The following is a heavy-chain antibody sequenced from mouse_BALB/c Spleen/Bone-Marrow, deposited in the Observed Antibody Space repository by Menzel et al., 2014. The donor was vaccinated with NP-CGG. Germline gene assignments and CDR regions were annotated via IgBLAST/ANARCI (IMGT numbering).Heavy chain of an antibody. V-gene: IGHV5-6-3*01. Sequence: EVKLMESGGGLVQPGGSLKLSCAASGFTFSNYGMSWVRQTPDKRLDLVATINNNGGKTYSTDSVKGRFTISRDNAKNTLYLQMSSLKSEDTAMYYCARDGGFYGLDRWGQGTSVTVSS. J-gene: IGHJ4*01. CDR1: GFTFSNYG. CDR2: INNNGGKT. CDR3: ARDGGFYGLDR.